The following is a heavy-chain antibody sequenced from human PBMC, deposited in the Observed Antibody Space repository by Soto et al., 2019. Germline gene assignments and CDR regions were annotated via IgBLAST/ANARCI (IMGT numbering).Heavy chain of an antibody. V-gene: IGHV6-1*01. Sequence: QVQLQQSGPGLVKPSQTLSLTCAISGDSVSSNSAAWNWIRQSPSRGLEWLGRTYYRSKWYNDYAVSVKSRITINPDTSKNQFSLQLNSVTPEDTAVYYCARSTFGGVIVILAEYFQHWGQGTLVTVSS. J-gene: IGHJ1*01. D-gene: IGHD3-16*02. CDR3: ARSTFGGVIVILAEYFQH. CDR1: GDSVSSNSAA. CDR2: TYYRSKWYN.